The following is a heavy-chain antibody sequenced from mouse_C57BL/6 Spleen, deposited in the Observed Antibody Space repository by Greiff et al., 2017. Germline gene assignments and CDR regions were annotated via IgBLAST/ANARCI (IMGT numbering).Heavy chain of an antibody. V-gene: IGHV5-6*01. CDR2: ISSGGSYT. Sequence: VHLVESGGDLVKPGGSLKLSCAASGFTFSSYGMSWVRQTPDKRLEWVATISSGGSYTYYPDSVKGRFTISRDNAKNTLYLQMSSLKSEDTAMYYCARQGTTVVAGGFDYWGQGTTLTVSS. J-gene: IGHJ2*01. D-gene: IGHD1-1*01. CDR1: GFTFSSYG. CDR3: ARQGTTVVAGGFDY.